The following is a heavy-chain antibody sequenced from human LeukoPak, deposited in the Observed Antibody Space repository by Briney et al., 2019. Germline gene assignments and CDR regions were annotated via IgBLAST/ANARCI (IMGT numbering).Heavy chain of an antibody. CDR1: GYTFTSYD. D-gene: IGHD5-18*01. Sequence: ASVKVSCKASGYTFTSYDINWVRQATGQGLEWMGWMNPNSGNTGYAQKFQGRVTITRNTSISTAYMELSSLRSEDTAVYYCTTIQLWSDFDYWGQGTLVTVSS. CDR2: MNPNSGNT. V-gene: IGHV1-8*01. CDR3: TTIQLWSDFDY. J-gene: IGHJ4*02.